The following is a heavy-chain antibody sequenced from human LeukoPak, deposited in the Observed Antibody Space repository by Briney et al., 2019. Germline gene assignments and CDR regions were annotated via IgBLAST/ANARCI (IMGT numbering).Heavy chain of an antibody. Sequence: GGSLRLSCAPSGVTFSSYEMNWVRQGPGKGREWISYITTTDTTRYYTDSVKGRFTISRDNAKNSLYLQMHSLRAEDTAVYYCARGGFVFDIWGQGTVVTVSS. CDR1: GVTFSSYE. V-gene: IGHV3-48*03. CDR2: ITTTDTTR. J-gene: IGHJ3*02. D-gene: IGHD3-10*01. CDR3: ARGGFVFDI.